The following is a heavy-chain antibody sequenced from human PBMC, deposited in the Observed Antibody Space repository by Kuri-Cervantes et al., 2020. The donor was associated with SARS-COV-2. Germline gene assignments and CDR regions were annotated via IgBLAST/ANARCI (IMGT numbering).Heavy chain of an antibody. Sequence: SCAVSGGSISSGGYFWSWIRQPPGKGLEWTGYIYHSGSTYYNPSLKSRVTISVDRSKNQFSLKLRSVTAADTAVYYCATPFGVVPYWGRGTLVTVAS. J-gene: IGHJ4*02. V-gene: IGHV4-30-2*01. CDR1: GGSISSGGYF. CDR3: ATPFGVVPY. CDR2: IYHSGST. D-gene: IGHD3-3*01.